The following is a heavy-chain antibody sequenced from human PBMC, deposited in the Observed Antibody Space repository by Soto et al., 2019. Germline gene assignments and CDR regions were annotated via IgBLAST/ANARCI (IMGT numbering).Heavy chain of an antibody. Sequence: QVQLVQSGAEVKKPGASEKVSCKASGYTFTHYGITWVRQAPGQGLEWMGWINSFSGDTNYPQKPQGRRTMTTDTSTNTVYMELRSLRSDDTAVYYCARDLHAGGKYWYFDIWGRGTLVTVSS. J-gene: IGHJ2*01. V-gene: IGHV1-18*01. CDR2: INSFSGDT. D-gene: IGHD2-15*01. CDR1: GYTFTHYG. CDR3: ARDLHAGGKYWYFDI.